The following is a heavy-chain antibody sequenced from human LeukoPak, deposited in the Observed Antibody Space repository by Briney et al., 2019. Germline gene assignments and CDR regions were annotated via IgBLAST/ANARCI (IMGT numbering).Heavy chain of an antibody. J-gene: IGHJ3*02. V-gene: IGHV3-7*01. CDR3: ARGRWGLTINNFDI. CDR2: IKQDGSEK. CDR1: GFTFSRYW. Sequence: GGSLRLSCAVSGFTFSRYWMSWVRQAPGKGLEWVANIKQDGSEKYYVDSVKGRFTISRDNAKNSLYLQMNSLRAEDTAVYYCARGRWGLTINNFDIWGQGTMVTVSS. D-gene: IGHD3-9*01.